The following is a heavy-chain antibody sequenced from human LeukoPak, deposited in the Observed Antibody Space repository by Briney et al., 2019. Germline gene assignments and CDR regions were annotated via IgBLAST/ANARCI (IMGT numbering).Heavy chain of an antibody. CDR3: ARVPLRYNWNYEGVWFDP. D-gene: IGHD1-7*01. V-gene: IGHV3-30*03. Sequence: EGSLRLSCAASGFTFSDYYMSWIRQAPGKGLEWVAVISYDGSNKYYADSVKGRFTISRDNSKTTLYLQMNSLRSDDTAVYYCARVPLRYNWNYEGVWFDPWGQGTLVTVSS. CDR1: GFTFSDYY. CDR2: ISYDGSNK. J-gene: IGHJ5*02.